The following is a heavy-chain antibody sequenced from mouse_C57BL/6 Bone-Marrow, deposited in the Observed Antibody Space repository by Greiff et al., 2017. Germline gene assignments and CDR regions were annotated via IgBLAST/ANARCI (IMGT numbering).Heavy chain of an antibody. D-gene: IGHD4-1*01. Sequence: QVQLQQPGAELVMPGASVKLSCKASGYTFTSYWMHWVKQRPGQGLEWIGEIDPSDSYTNYTQKFKGKSTLTVDKSSRTAYMQLSSLTSEDSAVYYCARGGGTLDYLGQGTTLTVSS. J-gene: IGHJ2*01. CDR3: ARGGGTLDY. CDR1: GYTFTSYW. V-gene: IGHV1-69*01. CDR2: IDPSDSYT.